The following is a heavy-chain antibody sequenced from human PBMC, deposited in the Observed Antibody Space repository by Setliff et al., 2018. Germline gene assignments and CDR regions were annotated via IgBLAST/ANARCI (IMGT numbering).Heavy chain of an antibody. CDR1: GHSFSRSW. V-gene: IGHV5-51*01. Sequence: GESLKISCQGFGHSFSRSWIVWVRQMPGRGLEWLGIVYPGDSDTRYNPSFQGQVTISVDKSIDTAYLQSSSLKASDSAIYYCARLIGSCSSSSCSGALDLWGQGTMVTVS. CDR3: ARLIGSCSSSSCSGALDL. CDR2: VYPGDSDT. J-gene: IGHJ3*01. D-gene: IGHD2-2*03.